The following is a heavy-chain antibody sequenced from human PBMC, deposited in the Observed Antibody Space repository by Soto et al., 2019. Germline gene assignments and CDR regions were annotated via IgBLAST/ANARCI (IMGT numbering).Heavy chain of an antibody. V-gene: IGHV3-30*18. CDR3: AKDRSIGTAYYYFGMDV. D-gene: IGHD1-1*01. CDR1: GFTFSTYG. J-gene: IGHJ6*02. Sequence: PGGSLRLSCAASGFTFSTYGIHWVRQAPGKGLEWVAVISYDGSNKYYTDSVKGRFTISRDNSKNTLYLQMNSLRAEDTAVYYCAKDRSIGTAYYYFGMDVWGQGTTVTVSS. CDR2: ISYDGSNK.